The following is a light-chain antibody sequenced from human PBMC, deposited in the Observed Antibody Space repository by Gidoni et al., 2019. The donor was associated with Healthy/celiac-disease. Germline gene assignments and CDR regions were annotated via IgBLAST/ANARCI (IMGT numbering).Light chain of an antibody. Sequence: IVLTQSPATLSLSPGESATLSCRASQSVSSYLAGYKQKPGQAPRLLIYYASKRATGIPARFSGSGSGTDFTLNISSLEHEDFAVYYCQQRSNWPAVTFGGGTKVEIK. CDR2: YAS. CDR3: QQRSNWPAVT. J-gene: IGKJ4*01. V-gene: IGKV3-11*01. CDR1: QSVSSY.